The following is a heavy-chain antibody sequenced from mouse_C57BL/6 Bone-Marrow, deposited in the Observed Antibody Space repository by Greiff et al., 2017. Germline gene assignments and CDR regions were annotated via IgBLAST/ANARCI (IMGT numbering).Heavy chain of an antibody. CDR2: ISDGGSYT. Sequence: EVQLQESGGGLVKPGGSLKLSCAASGFTFSSYAMSWVRQTPEKRLEWVATISDGGSYTYYPDNVKGRFTISRDNAKNNLYLQMSHLKSEDTAMYYCARDNYWYFDVWGTGTTVTVSS. V-gene: IGHV5-4*01. CDR1: GFTFSSYA. J-gene: IGHJ1*03. CDR3: ARDNYWYFDV.